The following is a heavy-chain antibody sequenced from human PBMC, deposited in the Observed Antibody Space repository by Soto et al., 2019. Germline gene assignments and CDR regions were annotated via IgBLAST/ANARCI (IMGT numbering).Heavy chain of an antibody. Sequence: QITLKESGPTLVKPTQTLTLTCTFSGFSLTSAVVGVGWIRQPPGEALEWLALIYWNDEQYYNPSLRNRLTITRDTTKNQVVLTMTNMDPVDTATYYCAHRLPGPSGYDVWGQGTTVTVSS. CDR2: IYWNDEQ. CDR1: GFSLTSAVVG. D-gene: IGHD6-13*01. CDR3: AHRLPGPSGYDV. V-gene: IGHV2-5*01. J-gene: IGHJ6*02.